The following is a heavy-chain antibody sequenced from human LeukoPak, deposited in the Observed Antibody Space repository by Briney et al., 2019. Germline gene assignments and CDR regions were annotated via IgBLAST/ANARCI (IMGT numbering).Heavy chain of an antibody. CDR3: ARGVPYSGSYFDY. D-gene: IGHD1-26*01. CDR1: GFSVSSTSYY. V-gene: IGHV4-39*07. J-gene: IGHJ4*02. Sequence: PSETLSLTCTVSGFSVSSTSYYWGWIRQSPGKGLEWIGSIYYSGSTYYNPSLKSRVTISVDTSKNQFSLKLSSVTAADTAVYYCARGVPYSGSYFDYWGQGTLVTVSS. CDR2: IYYSGST.